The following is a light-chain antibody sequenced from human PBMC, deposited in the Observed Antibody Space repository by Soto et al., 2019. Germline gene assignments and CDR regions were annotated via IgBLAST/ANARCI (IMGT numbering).Light chain of an antibody. CDR2: DVS. Sequence: DVQMTQSPSNLSASIGDTVTITCRASQIVGKWLAWYQQKPGKAPKLLINDVSNLEIGVPSRFSGSGSGTELTLTISSLDPDDFATYYCQQYSTYPLTFGGGTRVDI. J-gene: IGKJ4*01. V-gene: IGKV1-5*01. CDR3: QQYSTYPLT. CDR1: QIVGKW.